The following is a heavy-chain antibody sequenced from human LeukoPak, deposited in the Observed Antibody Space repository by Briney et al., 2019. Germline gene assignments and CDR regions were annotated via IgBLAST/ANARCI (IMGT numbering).Heavy chain of an antibody. CDR1: GYTFTSYY. Sequence: ASVKVSCKASGYTFTSYYMHWVRQAPGQGLEWMGIINPSGGSTSYAQKFQGRVTMTRDTSTSTVYMELSSLRSEDTAVYYCASSRPDYGDYVGYYGMDVWGQGTTVTVSS. D-gene: IGHD4-17*01. J-gene: IGHJ6*02. CDR3: ASSRPDYGDYVGYYGMDV. V-gene: IGHV1-46*01. CDR2: INPSGGST.